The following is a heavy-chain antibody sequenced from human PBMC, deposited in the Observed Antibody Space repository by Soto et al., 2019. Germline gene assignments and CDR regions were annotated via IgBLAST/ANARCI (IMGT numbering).Heavy chain of an antibody. CDR1: GFTVSSNY. D-gene: IGHD3-10*01. V-gene: IGHV3-66*01. CDR3: ARASITMVRGFDI. CDR2: IYSGGST. Sequence: GGSLRLSCAASGFTVSSNYMSWVRQAPGKGLEWVSVIYSGGSTYYADSVKGRFTISRDNSKNTLYLQMNSLRAEDTAVYYCARASITMVRGFDIWGQGTMVTVSS. J-gene: IGHJ3*02.